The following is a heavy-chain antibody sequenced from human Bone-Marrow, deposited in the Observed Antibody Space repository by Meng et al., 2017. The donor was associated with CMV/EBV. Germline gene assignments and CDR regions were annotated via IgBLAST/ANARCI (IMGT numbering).Heavy chain of an antibody. CDR1: GGSISSYY. CDR2: IYYSGST. Sequence: SETLSLTCSVSGGSISSYYWSWIRQSPGKGLEWIGYIYYSGSTNYNPSLKDRVTISVDTSKNQFSQNLTSVTTADTALYYCARGSSNSWYYGMDVWGQGTSVTVSS. CDR3: ARGSSNSWYYGMDV. D-gene: IGHD6-13*01. V-gene: IGHV4-59*01. J-gene: IGHJ6*02.